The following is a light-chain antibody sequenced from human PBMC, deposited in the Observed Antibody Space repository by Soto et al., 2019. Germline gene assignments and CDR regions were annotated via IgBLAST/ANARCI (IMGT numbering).Light chain of an antibody. CDR3: QQYGSSPQR. CDR2: GAS. V-gene: IGKV3-20*01. J-gene: IGKJ1*01. CDR1: QSVSSSY. Sequence: EIVLTQSPGTLSLSPGERATLSCRTSQSVSSSYLAWYQQKPGQAPRLLIYGASSRATGIPGRFSGSGSGTDFTLTISRLEPEDFAVYYCQQYGSSPQRFGQGTKVEIK.